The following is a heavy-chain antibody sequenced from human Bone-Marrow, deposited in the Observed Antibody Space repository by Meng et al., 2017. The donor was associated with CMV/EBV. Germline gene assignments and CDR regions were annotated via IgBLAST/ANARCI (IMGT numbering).Heavy chain of an antibody. Sequence: ASVKVSCKASGYTFTGYYMHWVRQAPGQGLEWMGWINPNSGDTNYAQKFQGRVTMTRDTSISTAYMELSSLRSDDTAVYCWARGRGAGGRNWFDPWGQGTLVTVSS. D-gene: IGHD3-16*01. CDR2: INPNSGDT. J-gene: IGHJ5*02. CDR1: GYTFTGYY. CDR3: ARGRGAGGRNWFDP. V-gene: IGHV1-2*02.